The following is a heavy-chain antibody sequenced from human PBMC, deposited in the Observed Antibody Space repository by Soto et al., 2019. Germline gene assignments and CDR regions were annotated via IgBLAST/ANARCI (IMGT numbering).Heavy chain of an antibody. V-gene: IGHV1-69*01. CDR3: ARGPGGCCIKGVCYTDPLEDFRH. CDR1: GSTFSNYV. J-gene: IGHJ1*01. D-gene: IGHD2-8*01. Sequence: QVQLVQSGAEVKKPGSSVKVSCKASGSTFSNYVITWVRQAPGQGLEWMGGIIPMFATANYAQKFQGRVTITADESTTTAHMESRSLRSEDTAVYYCARGPGGCCIKGVCYTDPLEDFRHWGQGTPILVSS. CDR2: IIPMFATA.